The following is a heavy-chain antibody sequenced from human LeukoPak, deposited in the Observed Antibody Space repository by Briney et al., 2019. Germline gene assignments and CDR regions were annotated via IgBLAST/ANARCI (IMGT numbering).Heavy chain of an antibody. V-gene: IGHV1-3*01. D-gene: IGHD6-13*01. CDR1: GYTFTSYA. CDR2: INAGNGNT. CDR3: ARGFDGQLVPRHGWLIDY. Sequence: ASVKVSCKASGYTFTSYAMHWVRQAPGQRLEWMGWINAGNGNTKYSQKFQGRVTITRDTSASTAYMELSSLRSEDTAVYYCARGFDGQLVPRHGWLIDYWGQGTLVTVSS. J-gene: IGHJ4*02.